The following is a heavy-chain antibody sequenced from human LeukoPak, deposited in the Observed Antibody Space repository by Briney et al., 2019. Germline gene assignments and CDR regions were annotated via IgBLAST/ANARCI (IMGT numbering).Heavy chain of an antibody. V-gene: IGHV3-23*01. D-gene: IGHD2-15*01. CDR3: AKARYCSGGTCPEWFDP. CDR1: GFTFSSSA. CDR2: TGGGGGNT. Sequence: GGSLRLSCAASGFTFSSSAMTWVRQAPGKGLEWVSATGGGGGNTYYADPVKGRFTISRDNSKNTLYLQMNSLRAEDTAIYYCAKARYCSGGTCPEWFDPWGQGTLVTVSS. J-gene: IGHJ5*02.